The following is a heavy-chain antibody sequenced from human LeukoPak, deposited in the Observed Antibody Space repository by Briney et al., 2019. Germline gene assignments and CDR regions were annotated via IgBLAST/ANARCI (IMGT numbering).Heavy chain of an antibody. Sequence: GRSLRLFHAASGYTLSCYWMNWARDDPGKGREWVTNIKRHGNEKHYVDSVKGRFSISRDNAKNSLYLQMDSLRAEDTAVYYCAKEGAYPIITYDSWGQGALVTVSS. J-gene: IGHJ5*01. CDR2: IKRHGNEK. CDR1: GYTLSCYW. D-gene: IGHD3-10*01. V-gene: IGHV3-7*01. CDR3: AKEGAYPIITYDS.